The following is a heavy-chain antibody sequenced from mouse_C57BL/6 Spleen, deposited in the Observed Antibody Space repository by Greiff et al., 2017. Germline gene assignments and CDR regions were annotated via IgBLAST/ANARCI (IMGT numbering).Heavy chain of an antibody. V-gene: IGHV14-4*01. Sequence: EVQLQESGAELVRPGASVKLSCTASGFNIKDDYMHWVKQRPEQGLEWIGWIDPENGDTEYASKFQGKATITVDTSSNTAYLQLSSLTSEDTAVYYCTTRDGYWYFDVWGTGTTVTVSS. J-gene: IGHJ1*03. CDR3: TTRDGYWYFDV. CDR2: IDPENGDT. CDR1: GFNIKDDY. D-gene: IGHD2-3*01.